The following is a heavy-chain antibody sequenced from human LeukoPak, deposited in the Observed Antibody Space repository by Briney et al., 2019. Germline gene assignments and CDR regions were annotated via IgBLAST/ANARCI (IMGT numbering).Heavy chain of an antibody. D-gene: IGHD3-10*01. CDR3: ARLMGYYGSGSYYFSPWMDY. CDR1: GYSFTSYW. Sequence: GESLKISCMGSGYSFTSYWIGWVRQMPGKGLEWMGIIYPGDSDTRYSPSFQGQVTISADKSISTAYLQWSSLKASDTAMYYCARLMGYYGSGSYYFSPWMDYWGQGTLITVSS. V-gene: IGHV5-51*01. CDR2: IYPGDSDT. J-gene: IGHJ4*02.